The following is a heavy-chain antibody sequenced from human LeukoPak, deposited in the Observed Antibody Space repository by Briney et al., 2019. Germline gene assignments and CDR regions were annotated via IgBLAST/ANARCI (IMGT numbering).Heavy chain of an antibody. CDR3: AKSPLPYSSGWYLDY. Sequence: GGSLRLSCAASGFTFDDYAMHWVRQAPGKGLEWVSGISWNSGSIGYADSVKGRFTISRDNAKDSLYLQMNSLRAEDMALYYCAKSPLPYSSGWYLDYWGQGTLVTVSS. CDR2: ISWNSGSI. D-gene: IGHD6-19*01. CDR1: GFTFDDYA. V-gene: IGHV3-9*03. J-gene: IGHJ4*02.